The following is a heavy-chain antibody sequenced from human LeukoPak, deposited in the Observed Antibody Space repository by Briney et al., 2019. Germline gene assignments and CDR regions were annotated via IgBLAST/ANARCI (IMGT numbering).Heavy chain of an antibody. CDR2: ISYDGSNK. V-gene: IGHV3-30*18. D-gene: IGHD6-13*01. J-gene: IGHJ4*02. CDR1: GFTFSSYG. Sequence: GGSLRLSCAASGFTFSSYGMHWVRQAPGKGLEWVAVISYDGSNKYYADSVKGRFTISRDNSKNTLYLQMSSLRAEDTAVYYCAKDLARIAAAGTNYWGQGTLVTVSS. CDR3: AKDLARIAAAGTNY.